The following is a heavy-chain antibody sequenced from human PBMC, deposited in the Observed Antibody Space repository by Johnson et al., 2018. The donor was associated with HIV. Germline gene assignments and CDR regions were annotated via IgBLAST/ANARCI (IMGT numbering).Heavy chain of an antibody. J-gene: IGHJ3*02. D-gene: IGHD1-1*01. V-gene: IGHV3-43D*03. CDR3: ATSTASDAFDI. CDR1: GFTYDDYA. CDR2: ITWDGGST. Sequence: EVQLVESGGGLVKPGGSLRLSCAASGFTYDDYAIHLVSQAPGKGLEWVSLITWDGGSTYYADSVKGRFTISRDNAKNSLYLQMNSLRAEDTAVYYCATSTASDAFDIWGQGTMVTVSS.